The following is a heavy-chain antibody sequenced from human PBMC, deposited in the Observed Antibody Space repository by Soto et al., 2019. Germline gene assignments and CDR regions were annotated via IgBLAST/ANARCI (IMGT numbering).Heavy chain of an antibody. D-gene: IGHD6-19*01. CDR1: GFTFDDYG. CDR2: INWNGGNK. V-gene: IGHV3-20*04. J-gene: IGHJ4*02. Sequence: EVQLVESGGGVVRPGGSLRLSCAASGFTFDDYGMSWVRQAPGKGLEWVSGINWNGGNKVYADSVKGRFTISRDNAKNSLYLQMNILRAEDTALYYCARDQGDGGRGWGPEIVSFDYWGQGTLVTVSS. CDR3: ARDQGDGGRGWGPEIVSFDY.